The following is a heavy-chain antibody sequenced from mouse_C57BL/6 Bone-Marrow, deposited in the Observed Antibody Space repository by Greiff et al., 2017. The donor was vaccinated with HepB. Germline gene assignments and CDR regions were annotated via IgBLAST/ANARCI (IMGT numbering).Heavy chain of an antibody. Sequence: QVQLQQSGAELVMPGASVKLSCKASGYTFTSYWMHWVKQRPGQGLEWIGEIDPSDSYTNYNQKFKGKSTLTVDKSSSTAYMQLSSLTSEDSAVYYYAREYAMDYWGQGTSVTVSS. V-gene: IGHV1-69*01. CDR3: AREYAMDY. CDR1: GYTFTSYW. J-gene: IGHJ4*01. CDR2: IDPSDSYT.